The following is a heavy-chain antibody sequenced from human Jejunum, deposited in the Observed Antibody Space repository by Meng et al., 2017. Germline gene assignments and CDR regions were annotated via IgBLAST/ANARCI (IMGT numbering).Heavy chain of an antibody. J-gene: IGHJ4*02. CDR1: GFTFSDYY. Sequence: GESLKISCAASGFTFSDYYMDWVRQAPGKGLEWIGRSRNKANSYSTEYAASVKSRITVSRDVSKNSLYLQMNSLKSEDTAVYFCARVSSTANVFDYWGQGVSVTVSS. V-gene: IGHV3-72*01. CDR2: SRNKANSYST. CDR3: ARVSSTANVFDY. D-gene: IGHD2-21*02.